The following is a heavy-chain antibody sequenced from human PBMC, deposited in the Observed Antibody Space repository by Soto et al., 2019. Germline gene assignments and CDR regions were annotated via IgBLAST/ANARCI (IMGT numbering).Heavy chain of an antibody. CDR1: GGTFSSYR. J-gene: IGHJ4*02. Sequence: SVKVSCKASGGTFSSYRINWVRQAPGQGLEWVGGIVPIRRTADYAQTFQGRVSITADESARTSYMELRSLRSQDTAVYYCVRDSGAKLSRSWGQGTLVTVSS. CDR2: IVPIRRTA. V-gene: IGHV1-69*13. D-gene: IGHD6-13*01. CDR3: VRDSGAKLSRS.